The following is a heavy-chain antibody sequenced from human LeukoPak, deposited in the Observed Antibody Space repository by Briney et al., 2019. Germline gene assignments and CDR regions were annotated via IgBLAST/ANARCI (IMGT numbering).Heavy chain of an antibody. CDR3: ARGLGVVVPAARSWFDP. J-gene: IGHJ5*02. Sequence: SQTLSLTCAISGDSVSSNSAAWNWIRQSPSRGLEWLGRTYYRSKWYNDYAVSVKSRITINPDTSKNQFSLQLNSVTPEDTAVDYCARGLGVVVPAARSWFDPWSQGTLVTVTS. V-gene: IGHV6-1*01. D-gene: IGHD2-2*01. CDR1: GDSVSSNSAA. CDR2: TYYRSKWYN.